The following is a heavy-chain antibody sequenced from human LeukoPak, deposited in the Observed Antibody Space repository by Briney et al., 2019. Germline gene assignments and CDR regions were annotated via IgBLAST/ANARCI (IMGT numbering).Heavy chain of an antibody. Sequence: GGSLRLSCAASGFTFSSYSMNWVRQAPGKGLEWVSSISSSSSYIYYADSVKGRFTISRDNAKNSLYLQMNSLRAEDTAVYYCARGDDFWSGPDAFDIWGQGTMVTVSS. D-gene: IGHD3-3*01. CDR2: ISSSSSYI. V-gene: IGHV3-21*01. J-gene: IGHJ3*02. CDR1: GFTFSSYS. CDR3: ARGDDFWSGPDAFDI.